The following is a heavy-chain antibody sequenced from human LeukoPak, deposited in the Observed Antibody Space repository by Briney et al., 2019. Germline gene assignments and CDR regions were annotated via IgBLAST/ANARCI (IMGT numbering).Heavy chain of an antibody. V-gene: IGHV3-73*01. D-gene: IGHD3-10*01. CDR3: TRYSGAGDAFDI. CDR1: GFTFSGSA. Sequence: GGSLRLSCAASGFTFSGSAMHWVRQASGKRLEWVGRIRSKANCYATAYAASVKGRFTISRDDSKNTAYLQMNSLKTEDTAVYYCTRYSGAGDAFDIWGQGTMVTVSS. J-gene: IGHJ3*02. CDR2: IRSKANCYAT.